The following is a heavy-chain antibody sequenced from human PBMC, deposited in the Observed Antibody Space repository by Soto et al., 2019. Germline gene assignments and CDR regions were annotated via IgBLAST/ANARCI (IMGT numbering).Heavy chain of an antibody. CDR2: INHSGST. D-gene: IGHD4-17*01. CDR1: GGSFSGYY. Sequence: SETLSLTCAVYGGSFSGYYWSWIRQPPGKGLEWIGEINHSGSTNYNPSLKSRVTISVDTSKNQFSLKLSSVTAADTAVHYCARGPGVYGDYVFDWYFDLWGRGTLVTVSS. V-gene: IGHV4-34*01. J-gene: IGHJ2*01. CDR3: ARGPGVYGDYVFDWYFDL.